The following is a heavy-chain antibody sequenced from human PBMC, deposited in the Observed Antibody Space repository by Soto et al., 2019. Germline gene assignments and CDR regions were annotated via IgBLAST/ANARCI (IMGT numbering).Heavy chain of an antibody. CDR3: ARSVAAAGPFDY. J-gene: IGHJ4*02. CDR2: IYYSGST. Sequence: SETLSLTCTVSGGSISSGDYYWSWIRQPPGKGLEWIGYIYYSGSTYYNPSLKSRVTISVDTSKNQFSLKLSSVTAADTAVYYCARSVAAAGPFDYWGQGTLVTVSS. V-gene: IGHV4-30-4*01. CDR1: GGSISSGDYY. D-gene: IGHD6-13*01.